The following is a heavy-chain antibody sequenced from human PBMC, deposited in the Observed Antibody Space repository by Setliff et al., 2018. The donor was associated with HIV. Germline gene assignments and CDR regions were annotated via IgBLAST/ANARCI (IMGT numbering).Heavy chain of an antibody. CDR2: ISYDGSKK. J-gene: IGHJ3*02. V-gene: IGHV3-30*04. CDR3: ARDRPRGGGSLDAFDI. D-gene: IGHD1-26*01. CDR1: GFTFSRYG. Sequence: PGGSLRLSCAASGFTFSRYGMHWVRQAPGKGLEWVAFISYDGSKKYDADFVKGRFTISRDNSKNTLYLQMNSLRAEDTAVYYCARDRPRGGGSLDAFDIWGQGTMVTVSS.